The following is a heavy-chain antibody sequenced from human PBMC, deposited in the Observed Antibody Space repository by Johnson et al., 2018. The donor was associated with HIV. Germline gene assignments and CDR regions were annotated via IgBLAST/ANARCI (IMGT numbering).Heavy chain of an antibody. Sequence: VHLVESGGGVVQPGRSLTLSCAASGFVFSDYVMHWVRQAPGKGLVWVSRINSDGSSTSYADSVKGRFTISRDNAKNTLYLHMNSLRAEDTAVYYCAREVDGFDIWGQGTMVTVSS. J-gene: IGHJ3*02. V-gene: IGHV3-74*01. CDR2: INSDGSST. CDR3: AREVDGFDI. CDR1: GFVFSDYV.